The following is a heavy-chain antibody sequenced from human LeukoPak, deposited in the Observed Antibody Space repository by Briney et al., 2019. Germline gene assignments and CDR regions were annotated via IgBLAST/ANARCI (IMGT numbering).Heavy chain of an antibody. CDR2: MNPNSGNT. CDR1: GYTFTSYD. CDR3: AREGTSPPRSDY. D-gene: IGHD1-14*01. J-gene: IGHJ4*02. V-gene: IGHV1-8*01. Sequence: ASVKVSCTASGYTFTSYDINWVRQATGQGLEWMGWMNPNSGNTGYAQKFQGRVTMTRNTSISTAYMELNSLRAEDTAVYYCAREGTSPPRSDYWGQGTLVTVSS.